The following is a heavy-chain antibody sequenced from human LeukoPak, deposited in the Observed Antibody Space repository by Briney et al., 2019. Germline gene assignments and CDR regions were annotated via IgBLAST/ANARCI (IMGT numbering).Heavy chain of an antibody. CDR3: AKYPLYYDSSGYYYPYYFDY. D-gene: IGHD3-22*01. Sequence: PGGSLRLSCAASGFTFSSYGMSWVRQAPGKGLEWVSAISGSGGSTYYADSVEGRFTISRDNSKNTLYLQMNSLRAEDTAVYYCAKYPLYYDSSGYYYPYYFDYWGQGTLVTVSS. CDR2: ISGSGGST. J-gene: IGHJ4*02. V-gene: IGHV3-23*01. CDR1: GFTFSSYG.